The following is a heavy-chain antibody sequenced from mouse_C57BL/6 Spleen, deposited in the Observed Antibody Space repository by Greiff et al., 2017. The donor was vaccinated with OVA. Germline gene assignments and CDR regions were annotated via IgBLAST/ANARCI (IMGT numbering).Heavy chain of an antibody. Sequence: QVQLQQPGAELVRPGSSVKLSCKASGYTFTSYWMHWVKQRPIQGLEWIGNIDPSDSETNYNQKFKDKATLTVDKSSSTAYMQLSRLTSEDSAVYYCARTPYDGYFGGFAYWGQGTLVTVSA. D-gene: IGHD2-3*01. J-gene: IGHJ3*01. CDR3: ARTPYDGYFGGFAY. CDR2: IDPSDSET. CDR1: GYTFTSYW. V-gene: IGHV1-52*01.